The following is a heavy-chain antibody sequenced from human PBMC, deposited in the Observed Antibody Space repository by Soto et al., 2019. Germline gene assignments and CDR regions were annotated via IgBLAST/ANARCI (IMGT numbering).Heavy chain of an antibody. Sequence: GESLKISCKGSGYSFTSYWIGWVRQAPGQGLEWMGWITASNGNANYAREIQGRLTLTRDTSTNTASMELRSLRSDDTAVYYCARGASCSSTSCYDNFHYGLAVWGQGTTVTVSS. CDR1: GYSFTSYW. CDR3: ARGASCSSTSCYDNFHYGLAV. CDR2: ITASNGNA. D-gene: IGHD2-2*01. J-gene: IGHJ6*02. V-gene: IGHV1-18*04.